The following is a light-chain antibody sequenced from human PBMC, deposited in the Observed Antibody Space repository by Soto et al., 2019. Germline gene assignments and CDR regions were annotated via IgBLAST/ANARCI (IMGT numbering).Light chain of an antibody. Sequence: QSVLTQPASVSGSPGQSITISCTGTSSDVGGYNYVYWYQQHAGKVPKLMIFGVSTRPSGVSSRFSGSKSGNTASLTISGLQVEDEAHYYCASYTSTSSVVFGGGTKLTVL. CDR3: ASYTSTSSVV. J-gene: IGLJ2*01. CDR2: GVS. V-gene: IGLV2-14*01. CDR1: SSDVGGYNY.